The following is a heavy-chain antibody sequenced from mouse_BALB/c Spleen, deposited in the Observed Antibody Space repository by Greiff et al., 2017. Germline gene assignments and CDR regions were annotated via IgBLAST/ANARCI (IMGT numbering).Heavy chain of an antibody. Sequence: VQGVESGGGLVKPGGSLKLSCAASGFTFSSYTMSWVRQTPEKRLEWVATISSGGSYTYYPDSVKGRFTISRDNAKNTLYLQMSSLKSEDTAMYYCTREGAMDYWGQGTAVTVSS. J-gene: IGHJ4*01. CDR3: TREGAMDY. CDR2: ISSGGSYT. V-gene: IGHV5-6-4*01. CDR1: GFTFSSYT.